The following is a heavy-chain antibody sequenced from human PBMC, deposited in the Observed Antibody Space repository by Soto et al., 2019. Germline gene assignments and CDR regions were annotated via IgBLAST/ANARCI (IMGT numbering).Heavy chain of an antibody. CDR1: GFTFSNYN. D-gene: IGHD3-16*01. CDR3: ARDRVGLDY. J-gene: IGHJ4*02. Sequence: EVQLVESGGGLVQPGGSRKLSCEASGFTFSNYNMNWVRQAPGKGLEWLAYISTTRTTIYYADSVNGRFTIARDNVKSSLYLYMNSLRDEDTAVYYCARDRVGLDYWGQGTLVTVSS. CDR2: ISTTRTTI. V-gene: IGHV3-48*02.